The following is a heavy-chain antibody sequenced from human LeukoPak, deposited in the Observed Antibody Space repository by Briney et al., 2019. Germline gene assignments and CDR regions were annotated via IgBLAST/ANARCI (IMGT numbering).Heavy chain of an antibody. CDR3: ARGPLRSGYYRPNWFDP. V-gene: IGHV4-34*01. Sequence: GSLRLSCAASGFTFSSHALSWIRQPPGKGLEWIGEINHSGSTNYNPSLKSRVTISVDTSKNQFSLKLSSVTAADTAVYYCARGPLRSGYYRPNWFDPWGQGTLVTVSS. CDR2: INHSGST. CDR1: GFTFSSHA. D-gene: IGHD3-3*01. J-gene: IGHJ5*02.